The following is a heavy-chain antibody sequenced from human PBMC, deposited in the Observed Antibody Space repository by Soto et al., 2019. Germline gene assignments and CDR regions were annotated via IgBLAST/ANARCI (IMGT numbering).Heavy chain of an antibody. V-gene: IGHV3-7*03. Sequence: GESLKISCAASGFTFSSYWMSWVRQAPGKGLEWVANIKQDGSEKYYVDSVKGRFTISRDNAKNSLYLQMNSLRAEDTAVYYCAREVTLPYSYGYYYYYYMDVWDKGTTVTVSS. CDR2: IKQDGSEK. D-gene: IGHD5-18*01. CDR3: AREVTLPYSYGYYYYYYMDV. J-gene: IGHJ6*03. CDR1: GFTFSSYW.